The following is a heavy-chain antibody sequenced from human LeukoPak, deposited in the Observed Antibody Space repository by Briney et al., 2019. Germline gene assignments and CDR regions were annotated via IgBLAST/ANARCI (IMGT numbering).Heavy chain of an antibody. V-gene: IGHV3-20*04. CDR3: AGDGVILWFGEFYYYMDV. Sequence: PGGSLRLSCAASGFTFDDYGMSWVRQAPGKGLEWVSGINWNGGSTGYADSVKGRFTISRDNAKNSLYLQMNSLRAEDTALYYCAGDGVILWFGEFYYYMDVWGKGTTVTVSS. J-gene: IGHJ6*03. D-gene: IGHD3-10*01. CDR1: GFTFDDYG. CDR2: INWNGGST.